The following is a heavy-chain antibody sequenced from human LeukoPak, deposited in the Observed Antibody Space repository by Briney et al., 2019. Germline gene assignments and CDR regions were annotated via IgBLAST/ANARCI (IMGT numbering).Heavy chain of an antibody. CDR2: ISSGTT. V-gene: IGHV3-23*01. D-gene: IGHD3-10*01. CDR1: GFTISSYG. Sequence: GGSLRLSCAASGFTISSYGMSWVRQAPGKGLEWVSSISSGTTYYADSVKGRFTISRDNSKNNVSLQMNSLRAEDTAVYYCAKSVYGSGNYWGQGTLVTVSS. J-gene: IGHJ4*02. CDR3: AKSVYGSGNY.